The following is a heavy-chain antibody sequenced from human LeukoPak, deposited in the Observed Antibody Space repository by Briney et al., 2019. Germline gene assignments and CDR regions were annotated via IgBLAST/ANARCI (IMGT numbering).Heavy chain of an antibody. CDR1: GGTFSSYA. CDR3: AGTGPLRYDSSAYYYFDY. Sequence: SVKVSCKASGGTFSSYAISWVRQAPGQGLEWMGGIIPIFGTANYAQKFQGRVTITRDTSASTAYMELSSLRSEDTAVYFCAGTGPLRYDSSAYYYFDYWGQGTLVTVSS. J-gene: IGHJ4*02. V-gene: IGHV1-69*05. D-gene: IGHD3-22*01. CDR2: IIPIFGTA.